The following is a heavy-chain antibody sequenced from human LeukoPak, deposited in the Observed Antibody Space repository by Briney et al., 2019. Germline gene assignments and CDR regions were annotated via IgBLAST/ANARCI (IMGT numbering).Heavy chain of an antibody. V-gene: IGHV3-7*01. Sequence: GGSLRLSCAASGFTFSDYYMSWIRQAPGKGLEWLANINHEKYYVDSVKGRFTISRDNAKNSLYLQMNSPRAEDTAVYYCASLDSAAAARGYWGQGTLVTVSS. J-gene: IGHJ4*02. CDR3: ASLDSAAAARGY. CDR2: INHEK. D-gene: IGHD6-13*01. CDR1: GFTFSDYY.